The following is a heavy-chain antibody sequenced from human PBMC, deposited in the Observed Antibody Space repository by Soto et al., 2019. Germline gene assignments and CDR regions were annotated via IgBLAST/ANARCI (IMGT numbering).Heavy chain of an antibody. CDR1: GFRFDDYA. J-gene: IGHJ4*02. V-gene: IGHV3-9*01. D-gene: IGHD3-10*01. CDR3: AMSNSNDLYYHFES. CDR2: INWNSDTI. Sequence: EVQLVESGGGSVQPGGSRRLSCVASGFRFDDYAMHWVRQRPGKGLEWVSGINWNSDTIGYDDSVKGRFIVSRDNAEGSLLLQMSSLRAEDTAIYFCAMSNSNDLYYHFESWGQGTTVTVSS.